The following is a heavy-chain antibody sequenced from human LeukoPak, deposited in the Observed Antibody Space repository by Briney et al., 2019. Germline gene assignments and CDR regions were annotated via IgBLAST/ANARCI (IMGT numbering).Heavy chain of an antibody. J-gene: IGHJ5*02. CDR2: ISGGGERT. CDR3: GKDGGQYSSGPEFDP. V-gene: IGHV3-23*01. D-gene: IGHD3-22*01. CDR1: GIVFSNTA. Sequence: GGSLRLSCAASGIVFSNTAANWARQSPGRGLEWISAISGGGERTFYADSVKGRFTISRDNSKNMVYLQMNSLRADDTAIYYCGKDGGQYSSGPEFDPRGQGVLVTVSS.